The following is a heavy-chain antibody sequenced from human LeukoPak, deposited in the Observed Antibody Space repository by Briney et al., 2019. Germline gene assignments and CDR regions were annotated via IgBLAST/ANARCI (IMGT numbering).Heavy chain of an antibody. D-gene: IGHD3-10*01. Sequence: SQTLSLTCTVSGGSINSGTYYWTWIRQPAGRGLEWIGRIYTSGSTNYNPSLKSRVTISVYTSTNQFSLKLRSVTAADTAVYYSAREGDQHLDGRYYYFDYWGQGTLVTVSS. J-gene: IGHJ4*02. CDR1: GGSINSGTYY. CDR2: IYTSGST. V-gene: IGHV4-61*02. CDR3: AREGDQHLDGRYYYFDY.